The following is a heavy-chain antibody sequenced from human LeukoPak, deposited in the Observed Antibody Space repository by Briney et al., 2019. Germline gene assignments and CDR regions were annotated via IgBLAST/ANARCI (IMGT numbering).Heavy chain of an antibody. CDR2: ISSSSSYI. V-gene: IGHV3-21*01. CDR3: ARDISSTLRDYYYYYGTDV. Sequence: GGSLRLSCAASGFTFSSYSMNWVRQAPGKGLEWVSSISSSSSYIYYADSVKGRFTISRDNAKNSLYLQMNSLRAEDTAVYYCARDISSTLRDYYYYYGTDVWGKGTTVTVSS. CDR1: GFTFSSYS. J-gene: IGHJ6*04. D-gene: IGHD3-3*02.